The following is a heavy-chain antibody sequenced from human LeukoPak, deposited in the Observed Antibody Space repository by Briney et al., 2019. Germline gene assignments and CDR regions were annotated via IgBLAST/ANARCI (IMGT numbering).Heavy chain of an antibody. J-gene: IGHJ4*02. CDR1: GFTFSTYW. V-gene: IGHV3-74*01. CDR2: INGDGGSR. Sequence: GGSLRLSCAASGFTFSTYWMHWVRQAPGKGLVWVSRINGDGGSRNYADSVKGRFIISRDNAKNTLYLQMSSLRVEDTAVYYCASASSHRTAAGGDYWGQGTLVTVST. CDR3: ASASSHRTAAGGDY. D-gene: IGHD6-13*01.